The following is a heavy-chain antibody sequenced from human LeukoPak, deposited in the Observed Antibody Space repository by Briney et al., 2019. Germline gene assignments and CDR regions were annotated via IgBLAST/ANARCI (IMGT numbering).Heavy chain of an antibody. J-gene: IGHJ4*02. CDR2: IFDGKTI. CDR1: GESLNYYY. D-gene: IGHD5-24*01. V-gene: IGHV4-34*12. CDR3: ASGAWATRLNS. Sequence: SETLSLTCAVYGESLNYYYWSWIRQSPGKGLEWIGDIFDGKTINYNPSLKSRVTISAATSSQQFSLSLRSVTAADTAVYFCASGAWATRLNSWAQGALVSVSP.